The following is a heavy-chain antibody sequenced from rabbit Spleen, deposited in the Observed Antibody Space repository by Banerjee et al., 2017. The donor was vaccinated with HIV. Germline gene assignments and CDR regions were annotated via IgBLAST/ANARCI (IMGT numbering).Heavy chain of an antibody. D-gene: IGHD1-1*01. J-gene: IGHJ4*01. CDR3: VRGASGSGYYSL. V-gene: IGHV1S47*01. CDR2: IDLLFGTT. Sequence: EESGGGLVQPGGSLKLSCSASGFDFSNCGMSWVRQTPGKGLEWIGYIDLLFGTTYYANWVNGRFTISSHNAQNTLYLQLHSLTAADTATYFCVRGASGSGYYSLWGPGTLVTVS. CDR1: GFDFSNCG.